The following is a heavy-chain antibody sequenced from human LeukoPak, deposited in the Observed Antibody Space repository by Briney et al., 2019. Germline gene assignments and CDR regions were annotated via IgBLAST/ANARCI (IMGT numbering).Heavy chain of an antibody. V-gene: IGHV3-21*01. D-gene: IGHD6-13*01. CDR1: GFTFSSYS. CDR3: ARDSSWGIAAASRFDP. J-gene: IGHJ5*02. Sequence: GGSLRLSCAASGFTFSSYSMNWVRQAPGKGLEWVSSISSSSSYIYYADSVKGRFTISRDNAKNSLYLQMNSLRAEDTAVYYCARDSSWGIAAASRFDPWGQGTLVTVSS. CDR2: ISSSSSYI.